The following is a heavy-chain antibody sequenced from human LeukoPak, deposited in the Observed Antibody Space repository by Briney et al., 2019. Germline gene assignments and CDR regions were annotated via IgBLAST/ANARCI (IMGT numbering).Heavy chain of an antibody. J-gene: IGHJ4*02. CDR1: GGPISSYY. D-gene: IGHD3-22*01. V-gene: IGHV4-59*01. CDR3: ARQRISGSSLSYFDY. Sequence: SETLSLTCTVSGGPISSYYWSWIRQPPGKGLEWIGNIYDSGSTNYNPSLKSRLTISVDTSKIQCSLKLSSVTAADTAVYYCARQRISGSSLSYFDYWGQGTLVNVSS. CDR2: IYDSGST.